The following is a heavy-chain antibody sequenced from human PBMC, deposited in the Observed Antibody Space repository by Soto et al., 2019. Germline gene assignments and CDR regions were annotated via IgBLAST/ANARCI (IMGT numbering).Heavy chain of an antibody. V-gene: IGHV4-30-2*01. Sequence: QLQLQESGSGLVKPSQTLSLTCAVSGGSISSGGYSWSWIRQPPGKRLEWIGYIYPSGSTYSNPSLKSRVSRSVDRSKSPFSLKLGSVTAADTAGYYCARDPGRWGQGTRATVSS. CDR1: GGSISSGGYS. CDR3: ARDPGR. J-gene: IGHJ4*02. CDR2: IYPSGST.